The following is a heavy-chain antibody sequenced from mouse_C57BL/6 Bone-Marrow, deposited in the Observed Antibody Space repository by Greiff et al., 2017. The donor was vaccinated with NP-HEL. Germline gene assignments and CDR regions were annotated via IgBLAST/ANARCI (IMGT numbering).Heavy chain of an antibody. CDR2: IWSGGST. J-gene: IGHJ2*01. CDR3: ARKGKYYFDY. V-gene: IGHV2-2*01. CDR1: GFSFTSYG. Sequence: VQLQESGPGLVQPSQSLSITCTVSGFSFTSYGVHWVRQSPGKGLEWLGVIWSGGSTDYYAAFISRLSISKDNSKSQVFFKMNSLQADDTAIYYCARKGKYYFDYWGQGTTLTVSS.